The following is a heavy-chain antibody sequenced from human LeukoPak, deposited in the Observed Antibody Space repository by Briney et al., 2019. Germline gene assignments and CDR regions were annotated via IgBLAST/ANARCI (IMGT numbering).Heavy chain of an antibody. D-gene: IGHD3-10*01. CDR3: ARGGKYYYGMANLWAFDY. J-gene: IGHJ4*02. Sequence: ASVKVSCKASGYTFTSYGISWVRQAPGQGLEWMGWISAYTGNTNYAQKLQGRVTMTTDTSTSTAYMDLRSLRSDDTAMYYCARGGKYYYGMANLWAFDYWGQGTLVTVSS. V-gene: IGHV1-18*01. CDR1: GYTFTSYG. CDR2: ISAYTGNT.